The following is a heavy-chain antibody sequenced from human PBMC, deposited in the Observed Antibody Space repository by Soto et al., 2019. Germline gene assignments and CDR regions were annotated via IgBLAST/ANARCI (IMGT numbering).Heavy chain of an antibody. CDR2: INPSGGST. Sequence: QVQLVQSGAEVKKPGASVKLSCKSSEYTFTAYYIHWVRQAPGQGLEWMGLINPSGGSTSYAQKFQGRITMTGATSTITVYMELSSLRSEDTAVYYCATAAYSTSWYAFWGQGTLVTVSS. V-gene: IGHV1-46*01. D-gene: IGHD6-13*01. J-gene: IGHJ4*02. CDR3: ATAAYSTSWYAF. CDR1: EYTFTAYY.